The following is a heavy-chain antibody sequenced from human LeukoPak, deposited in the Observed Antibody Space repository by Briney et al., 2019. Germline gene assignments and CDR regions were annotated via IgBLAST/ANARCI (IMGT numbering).Heavy chain of an antibody. CDR2: ISWNSGSI. Sequence: GRSLRLSCAASGLTFDDYAMHWVRQAPGKGLEWVSGISWNSGSIGYADSVKGRFTISRDNAKNSLYLQMNSLRAEDTALYYCAKQGADDILTGPYYYYYMDVWGKGTTVTVSS. J-gene: IGHJ6*03. CDR3: AKQGADDILTGPYYYYYMDV. D-gene: IGHD3-9*01. CDR1: GLTFDDYA. V-gene: IGHV3-9*01.